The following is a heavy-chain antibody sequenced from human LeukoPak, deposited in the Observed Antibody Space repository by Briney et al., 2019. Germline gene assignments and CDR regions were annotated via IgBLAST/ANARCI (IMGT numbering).Heavy chain of an antibody. D-gene: IGHD5-12*01. V-gene: IGHV3-21*01. CDR2: IISRSSYI. J-gene: IGHJ4*02. CDR3: ASQIVATTLDY. Sequence: GGTLRLSCAASGFTFSSYSMNWVRQAPGKGLEWVSSIISRSSYIYYADSVKGRFTISRDNAKNSLYLQMNSLRAEDTAVYYCASQIVATTLDYWGQGTLVTVSS. CDR1: GFTFSSYS.